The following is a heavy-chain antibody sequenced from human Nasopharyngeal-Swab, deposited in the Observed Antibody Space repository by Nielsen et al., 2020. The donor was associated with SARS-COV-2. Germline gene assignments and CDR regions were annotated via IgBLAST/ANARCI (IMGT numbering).Heavy chain of an antibody. Sequence: GESLKISCAASGFTFSSYEMNWVRQAPGKGLEWVANLNKDGSETYYVDSVKGRFTISRDNAKNSLFLQVNTLRGEDTAVYYCVRNMDFWGQGTTVTVSS. CDR3: VRNMDF. V-gene: IGHV3-7*01. CDR2: LNKDGSET. J-gene: IGHJ6*02. CDR1: GFTFSSYE.